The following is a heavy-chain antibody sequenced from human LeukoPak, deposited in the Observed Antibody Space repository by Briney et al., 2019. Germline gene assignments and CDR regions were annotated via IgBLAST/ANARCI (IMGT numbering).Heavy chain of an antibody. CDR3: ARDYFGAYCSSTSCYPGIGNWFDP. CDR1: GGSISSSSYY. J-gene: IGHJ5*02. D-gene: IGHD2-2*01. CDR2: IYYSGST. V-gene: IGHV4-39*07. Sequence: SETLSLTCTVSGGSISSSSYYWGWIRQPPGKGLEWIGSIYYSGSTYYNPSLKSRVTISVDTSKNQFSLKLSSVTAADTAVYYCARDYFGAYCSSTSCYPGIGNWFDPWGQGTLVTVSS.